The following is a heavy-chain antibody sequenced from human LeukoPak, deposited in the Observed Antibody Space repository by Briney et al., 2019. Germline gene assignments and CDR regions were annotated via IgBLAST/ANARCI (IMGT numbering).Heavy chain of an antibody. V-gene: IGHV4-59*01. CDR3: ARGQLRWSP. J-gene: IGHJ5*02. CDR2: VFHSGTT. CDR1: GASFDSAH. D-gene: IGHD1-1*01. Sequence: SETLSLTCAVSGASFDSAHWSWLRQSPGKGLEWIGCVFHSGTTNYNPSLTSRVTISVDTSKNQFSLRLTSVTAADTAVYYCARGQLRWSPWSQGTLVTVSS.